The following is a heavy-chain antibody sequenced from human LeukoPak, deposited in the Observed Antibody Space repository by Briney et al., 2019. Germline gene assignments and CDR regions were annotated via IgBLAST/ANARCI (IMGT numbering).Heavy chain of an antibody. CDR2: INPNSGGT. J-gene: IGHJ5*02. CDR3: AREGYYDILTGYSNWFDP. D-gene: IGHD3-9*01. Sequence: ASVKVSCKASGYTFTGYYMHWVRQAPGQGLEWMGWINPNSGGTNYAQKFQGRVTMTRDTSISTAYMELSRLRSDDTAVYYCAREGYYDILTGYSNWFDPWGQGTLVTVSS. CDR1: GYTFTGYY. V-gene: IGHV1-2*02.